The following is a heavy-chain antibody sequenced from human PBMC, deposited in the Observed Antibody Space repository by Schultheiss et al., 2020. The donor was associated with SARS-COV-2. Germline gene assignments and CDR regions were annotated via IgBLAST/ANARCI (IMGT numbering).Heavy chain of an antibody. CDR3: ARTPPLHYYFDY. Sequence: SGPTLVKPTQTLTLTCTFSGFSLSTSGMRVSWIRQPPGKALEWLARIDWDDDKFYSTSLKTMLTISKDTSKNQVVLTMTNMDPVDTATYYCARTPPLHYYFDYWGQGTLVTVSS. CDR2: IDWDDDK. V-gene: IGHV2-70*04. CDR1: GFSLSTSGMR. J-gene: IGHJ4*02.